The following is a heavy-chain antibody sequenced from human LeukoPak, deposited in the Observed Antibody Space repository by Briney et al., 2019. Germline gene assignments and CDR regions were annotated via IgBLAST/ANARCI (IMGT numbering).Heavy chain of an antibody. Sequence: GESLRISCRGSGYSFTSYWIGWVRQMPGKGLEWMGIIYPGDSETTYSPSFQGQVTISADKFISTAYLQWSSLKASDTAMYYCARPIFGSSTWSSPVGYWGQGTLVTVSS. CDR1: GYSFTSYW. CDR2: IYPGDSET. J-gene: IGHJ4*02. D-gene: IGHD6-13*01. V-gene: IGHV5-51*01. CDR3: ARPIFGSSTWSSPVGY.